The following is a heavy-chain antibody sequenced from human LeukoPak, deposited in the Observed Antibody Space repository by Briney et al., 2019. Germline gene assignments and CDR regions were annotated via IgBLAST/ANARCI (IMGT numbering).Heavy chain of an antibody. Sequence: PSETLSLTCTVSGGSFSSGLYYWTWIRQPAGKGLEWIGRIYISGSTNYNPSLKSRVTISRDTSKNEFSLKLSSVTAADTAVYYCARDSRRDGHNLDYWGRGTLVTVSS. D-gene: IGHD5-24*01. V-gene: IGHV4-61*02. CDR1: GGSFSSGLYY. J-gene: IGHJ4*02. CDR3: ARDSRRDGHNLDY. CDR2: IYISGST.